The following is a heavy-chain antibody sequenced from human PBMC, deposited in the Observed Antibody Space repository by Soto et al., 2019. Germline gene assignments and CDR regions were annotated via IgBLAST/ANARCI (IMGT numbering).Heavy chain of an antibody. J-gene: IGHJ3*02. Sequence: ASLKVSCKASGYTFTSYDINWVRQATGQGLEWMGWMNPNSGNTGYAQKFQGRVTMTRNTSISTAYMELSSLRSEDTAVYYCASLRYFDWPRPDAFDIWGQGTMVTVSS. D-gene: IGHD3-9*01. CDR3: ASLRYFDWPRPDAFDI. V-gene: IGHV1-8*01. CDR2: MNPNSGNT. CDR1: GYTFTSYD.